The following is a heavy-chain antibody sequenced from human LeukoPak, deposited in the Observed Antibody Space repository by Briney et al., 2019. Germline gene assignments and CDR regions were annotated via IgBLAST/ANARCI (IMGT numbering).Heavy chain of an antibody. Sequence: PGESLRLSCAASGFTFSSFGMHWVRKAPGKGLEWVAVIWYHGSEIHYVDAVKGRFTISRDNAKNSLYLQMNSLRAEDTALYYCARTLRLGTPRAFDIWGRGTMVTVSS. D-gene: IGHD6-25*01. CDR3: ARTLRLGTPRAFDI. CDR1: GFTFSSFG. J-gene: IGHJ3*02. CDR2: IWYHGSEI. V-gene: IGHV3-33*03.